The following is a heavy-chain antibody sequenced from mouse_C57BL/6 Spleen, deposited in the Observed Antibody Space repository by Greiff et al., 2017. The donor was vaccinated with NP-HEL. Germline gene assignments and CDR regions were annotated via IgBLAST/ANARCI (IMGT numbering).Heavy chain of an antibody. V-gene: IGHV1-22*01. Sequence: VHVKQSGPELVKPGASVKMSCKASGYTFTDYNMHWVKQSHGKSLEWIGYINPNNGGTSYNQKFKGKATLTVNKSSSTAYMELRSLTSEDSAVYYCARVETTVVAYYYAMDYWGQGTSVTVSS. CDR2: INPNNGGT. J-gene: IGHJ4*01. CDR3: ARVETTVVAYYYAMDY. CDR1: GYTFTDYN. D-gene: IGHD1-1*01.